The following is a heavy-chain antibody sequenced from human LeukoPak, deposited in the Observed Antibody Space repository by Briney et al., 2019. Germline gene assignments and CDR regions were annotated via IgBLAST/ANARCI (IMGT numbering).Heavy chain of an antibody. D-gene: IGHD6-6*01. CDR3: ARETGSTTSAEFEF. CDR2: IVRSDGPI. CDR1: GFPFSTFT. V-gene: IGHV3-48*03. J-gene: IGHJ4*02. Sequence: PGGSLRLSCTASGFPFSTFTMNWARQAPGKGLEWLSFIVRSDGPIYYADSVKGRFTISRDNAKNSLYLQMNSLTVEDTAVYYCARETGSTTSAEFEFWGQGTLVTVSS.